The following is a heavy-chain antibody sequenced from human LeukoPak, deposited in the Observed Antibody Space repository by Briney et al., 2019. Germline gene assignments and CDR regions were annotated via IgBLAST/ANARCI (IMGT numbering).Heavy chain of an antibody. D-gene: IGHD1-26*01. CDR2: IYSGGST. CDR1: GFTVSSNY. Sequence: PGGSLRLSCAAAGFTVSSNYMSWVRQAPGRGLEWVSVIYSGGSTYYADSVKGRFTISRDNSKNTLYLQMNSLRAEDTAVYYCARDRGELILDYWGQGTLVTVSS. CDR3: ARDRGELILDY. J-gene: IGHJ4*02. V-gene: IGHV3-66*01.